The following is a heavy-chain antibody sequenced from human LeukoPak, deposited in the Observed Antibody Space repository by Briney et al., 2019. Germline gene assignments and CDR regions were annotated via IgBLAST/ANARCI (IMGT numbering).Heavy chain of an antibody. J-gene: IGHJ6*02. V-gene: IGHV4-59*01. Sequence: SETLSLTCTVSGGSISSYYWSWIRQPPGRGLEWIGYIYYSGSTNYNPSLKSRVTISVDTSKNQFSLKLSSVTAADTAVYYCARGHADDYYYGMDVWGQGTTVTVSS. CDR1: GGSISSYY. CDR2: IYYSGST. CDR3: ARGHADDYYYGMDV.